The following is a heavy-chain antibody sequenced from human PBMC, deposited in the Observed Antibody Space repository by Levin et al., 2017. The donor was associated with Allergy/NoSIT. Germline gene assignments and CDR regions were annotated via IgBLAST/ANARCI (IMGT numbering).Heavy chain of an antibody. CDR1: GYTFTGYY. D-gene: IGHD4-23*01. Sequence: ASVKVSCKASGYTFTGYYMHWVRQAPGQGLEWMGWINPNSGGTNYAQKFQGRVTMSRDTSISTAYMELSRLRSDDTAVYYCARDVYGGNENFDYWGQGTLVTVSS. CDR3: ARDVYGGNENFDY. J-gene: IGHJ4*02. CDR2: INPNSGGT. V-gene: IGHV1-2*02.